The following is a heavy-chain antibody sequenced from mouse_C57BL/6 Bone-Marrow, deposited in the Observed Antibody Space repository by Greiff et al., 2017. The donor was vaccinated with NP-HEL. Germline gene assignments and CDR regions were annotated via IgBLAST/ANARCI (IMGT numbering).Heavy chain of an antibody. Sequence: VKLMESGAELVRPGASVKLSCKASGYTFTDYYINWVKQRPGQGLEWIARIYPGSGNTYYNEKFKGKATLTAEKSSSTAYMQLSSLTSEDSAVYFCASRYGNYGDYWGQGTSVTVSS. CDR2: IYPGSGNT. V-gene: IGHV1-76*01. J-gene: IGHJ4*01. CDR3: ASRYGNYGDY. CDR1: GYTFTDYY. D-gene: IGHD2-1*01.